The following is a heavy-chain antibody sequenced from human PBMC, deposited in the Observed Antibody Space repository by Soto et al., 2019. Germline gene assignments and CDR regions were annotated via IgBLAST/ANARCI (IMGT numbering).Heavy chain of an antibody. V-gene: IGHV4-34*01. J-gene: IGHJ5*02. CDR3: ASGPGSGWYWFDP. D-gene: IGHD6-19*01. CDR1: GGSLSTYY. CDR2: INHSGTT. Sequence: SESMSLTCAVDGGSLSTYYWTWIRPPPGRGLEWIGEINHSGTTYYNPSLNSRVSISVDASKNQFSLKLTSVTAADTAVYYCASGPGSGWYWFDPWGQGSLVTVSS.